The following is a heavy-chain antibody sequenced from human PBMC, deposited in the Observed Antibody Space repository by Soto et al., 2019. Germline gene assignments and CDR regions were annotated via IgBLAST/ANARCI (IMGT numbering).Heavy chain of an antibody. Sequence: ASVKVSCKASGYTFTSYGISWVRQAPGQGLEWMGWTSVYNGNTNYAQKLQGRVTMTTDTSTNTAYMDLRSLRSDDTAVYYCATSGPYSRSHLSNALDIWGQGTMVTVSS. CDR1: GYTFTSYG. D-gene: IGHD6-13*01. J-gene: IGHJ3*02. CDR2: TSVYNGNT. CDR3: ATSGPYSRSHLSNALDI. V-gene: IGHV1-18*01.